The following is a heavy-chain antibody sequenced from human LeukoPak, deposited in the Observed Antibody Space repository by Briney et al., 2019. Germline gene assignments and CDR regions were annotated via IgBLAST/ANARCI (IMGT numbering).Heavy chain of an antibody. D-gene: IGHD2-2*02. J-gene: IGHJ4*02. CDR3: ARDREYCSSTSCYTEIDY. Sequence: GGSLRLSCAASGFTFSSYSMNWVRQAPGKGLEWVPSISSSSSYIYYADSVKGRFTISRDNAKNSLYLQMNSLRAEDTAVYYCARDREYCSSTSCYTEIDYWGQGTLVTVSS. CDR1: GFTFSSYS. CDR2: ISSSSSYI. V-gene: IGHV3-21*01.